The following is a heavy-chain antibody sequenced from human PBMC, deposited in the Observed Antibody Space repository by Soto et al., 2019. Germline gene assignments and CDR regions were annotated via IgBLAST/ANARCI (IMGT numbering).Heavy chain of an antibody. CDR3: ARGSNHFDY. D-gene: IGHD4-4*01. Sequence: GGSLRLSCVVSGFTVSTNYMYWVRQAPGKGLEWVSAISGSGGSTYYADSVKGRFTISRDNSKNTLYLQMNSLRAEDTAVYYCARGSNHFDYWGQGTLVTVSS. CDR1: GFTVSTNY. J-gene: IGHJ4*02. V-gene: IGHV3-23*01. CDR2: ISGSGGST.